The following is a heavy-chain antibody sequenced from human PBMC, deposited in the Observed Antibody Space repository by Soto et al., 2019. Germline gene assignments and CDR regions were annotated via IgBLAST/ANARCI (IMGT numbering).Heavy chain of an antibody. D-gene: IGHD3-3*01. V-gene: IGHV3-7*01. CDR2: IKQDGSEK. Sequence: PGGSLRLSCAASGFTFSSYWMSWVRQAPGKGLEWVANIKQDGSEKYYVDSVKGRFTISRDNAKNSLYLQMNSLRAEDTAVYYCARGVKVRDFWSGYYYYYMDVWGKGTTVTVSS. CDR1: GFTFSSYW. J-gene: IGHJ6*03. CDR3: ARGVKVRDFWSGYYYYYMDV.